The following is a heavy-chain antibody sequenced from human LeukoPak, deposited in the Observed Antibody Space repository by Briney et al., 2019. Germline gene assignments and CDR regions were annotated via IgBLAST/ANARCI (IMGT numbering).Heavy chain of an antibody. CDR3: ARGGFRGRKWGMDV. Sequence: GGSLRLSCAAAGLIVSSNYMSWVRHVERDGLGWDAVTHRGGSTYYAGSVKGRFPIPRNHSKNTLYLHMNTWRAADTAVYYCARGGFRGRKWGMDVWGQGTTVTVSS. D-gene: IGHD1-14*01. J-gene: IGHJ6*02. CDR1: GLIVSSNY. CDR2: THRGGST. V-gene: IGHV3-66*01.